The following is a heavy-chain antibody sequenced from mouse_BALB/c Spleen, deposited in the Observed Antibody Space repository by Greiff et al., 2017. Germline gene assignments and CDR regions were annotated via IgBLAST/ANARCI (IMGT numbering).Heavy chain of an antibody. Sequence: EVQLVESGGGLVKPGGSLKLSCAASGFTFSSYAMSWVRQTPEKRLEWVASISSGGSTYYPDSVKGRFTISRDNARNILYLQMSSLRSEDTAMYYCARRGSSPWFAYWGQGTLVTVSA. V-gene: IGHV5-6-5*01. CDR1: GFTFSSYA. CDR2: ISSGGST. J-gene: IGHJ3*01. D-gene: IGHD1-1*01. CDR3: ARRGSSPWFAY.